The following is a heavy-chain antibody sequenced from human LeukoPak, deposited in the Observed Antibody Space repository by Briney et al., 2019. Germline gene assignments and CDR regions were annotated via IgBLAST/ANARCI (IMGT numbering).Heavy chain of an antibody. D-gene: IGHD1-26*01. J-gene: IGHJ6*03. CDR1: GFTFSSYS. CDR2: ISSSSSTI. V-gene: IGHV3-48*01. CDR3: ARGWRGGSRRAPWYYYYMDV. Sequence: GGSLRLSCAASGFTFSSYSMNWVRQAPGKGLEWVPYISSSSSTIYYADSVKGRFTISRDNAKNSLYLQMNSLRAEDTAVYYCARGWRGGSRRAPWYYYYMDVWGKGTTVTISS.